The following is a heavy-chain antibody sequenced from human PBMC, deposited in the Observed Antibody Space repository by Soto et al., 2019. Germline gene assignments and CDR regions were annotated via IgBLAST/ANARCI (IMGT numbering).Heavy chain of an antibody. CDR1: GGSFSGYY. CDR3: ARNGSYYDFWSGYYFGGGMDV. Sequence: SETLSLTCAVYGGSFSGYYWSWIRQPPGKGLEWIGEINHSGSTNYNPSLKSRVTISVDTSKNQFSLKLSSVTAADTDVYYCARNGSYYDFWSGYYFGGGMDVWCQGTTVTVSS. J-gene: IGHJ6*02. V-gene: IGHV4-34*01. CDR2: INHSGST. D-gene: IGHD3-3*01.